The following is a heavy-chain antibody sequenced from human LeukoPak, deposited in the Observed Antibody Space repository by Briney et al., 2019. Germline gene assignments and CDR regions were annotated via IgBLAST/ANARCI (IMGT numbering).Heavy chain of an antibody. CDR1: GGSISSSSYY. Sequence: SETMSLTCTVSGGSISSSSYYWGWIRQPPGKGLEWIGSIYYSGSTYYNPSLKSRVTISVDTSKNQFSLKLSSVTAADTAVYYCARVGDGYNYYYYYYMDVWGKGTTVTVSS. CDR2: IYYSGST. CDR3: ARVGDGYNYYYYYYMDV. V-gene: IGHV4-39*07. D-gene: IGHD5-24*01. J-gene: IGHJ6*03.